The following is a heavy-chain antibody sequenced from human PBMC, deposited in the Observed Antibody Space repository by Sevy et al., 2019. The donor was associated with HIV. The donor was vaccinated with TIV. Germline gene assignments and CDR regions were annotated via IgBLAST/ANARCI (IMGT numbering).Heavy chain of an antibody. CDR2: ISGSGGST. J-gene: IGHJ3*02. CDR1: GFTFSSYA. CDR3: AKDRYHTSGYYPEGAFDI. V-gene: IGHV3-23*01. Sequence: GGSLRLSCAASGFTFSSYALNWVRQAPGKGLEWVSTISGSGGSTYYAAPVKGRFTISRDNSKKTLYLQMDSLRAEDTAVYYCAKDRYHTSGYYPEGAFDIWGQGTMVTVSS. D-gene: IGHD3-22*01.